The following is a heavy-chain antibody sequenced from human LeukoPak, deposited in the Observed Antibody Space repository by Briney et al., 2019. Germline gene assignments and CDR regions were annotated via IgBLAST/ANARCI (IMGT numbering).Heavy chain of an antibody. D-gene: IGHD2-8*02. J-gene: IGHJ6*02. V-gene: IGHV4-59*08. CDR1: GDSTSSHY. CDR3: ARLRGVYWVEEVKNYYHSMDV. CDR2: VHSTGST. Sequence: PSETLSLTCTVSGDSTSSHYWSWIRQPPGKGLEWIGFVHSTGSTNYNPSLKSRVSLSVDTSKNQFSLNLNSVTAAATALYFCARLRGVYWVEEVKNYYHSMDVWGQGTTVTVYS.